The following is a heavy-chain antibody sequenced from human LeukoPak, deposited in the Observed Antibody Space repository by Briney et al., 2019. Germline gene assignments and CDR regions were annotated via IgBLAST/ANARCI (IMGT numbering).Heavy chain of an antibody. CDR3: ARGTGLRFLEWLLPVDY. CDR2: ISAYNGNT. J-gene: IGHJ4*02. Sequence: RASVKVSCKASGYTFTSYGISWVRQAPGQGLEWMGWISAYNGNTNYAQKLQGRVTMTTDTSTSTAYMELRSLRSDDTAVYYCARGTGLRFLEWLLPVDYWGQGTLVTVSS. D-gene: IGHD3-3*01. CDR1: GYTFTSYG. V-gene: IGHV1-18*01.